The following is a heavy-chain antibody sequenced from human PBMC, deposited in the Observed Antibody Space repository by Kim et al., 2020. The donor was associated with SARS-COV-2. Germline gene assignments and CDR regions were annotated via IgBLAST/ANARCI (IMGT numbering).Heavy chain of an antibody. CDR2: ISYDGSNK. V-gene: IGHV3-30*18. D-gene: IGHD3-22*01. CDR3: AKGGVYYYDSSGYYPDFD. Sequence: GGSLRLSCAASGFTFSSYGMHWVRQAPGKGLEWVAVISYDGSNKYYADSVKGRFTISRDNSKNTLYLQMNSLRAEDTAVYYCAKGGVYYYDSSGYYPDFDWGQGTLVTVSS. CDR1: GFTFSSYG. J-gene: IGHJ4*02.